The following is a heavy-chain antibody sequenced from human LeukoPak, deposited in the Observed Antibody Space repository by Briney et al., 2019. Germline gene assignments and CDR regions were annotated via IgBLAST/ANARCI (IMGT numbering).Heavy chain of an antibody. D-gene: IGHD3-22*01. V-gene: IGHV3-48*01. J-gene: IGHJ1*01. CDR2: ISSRSSTI. CDR1: GFTFSSYS. CDR3: ARDLDRSGYYPRGDFQP. Sequence: GGSLRLSCAASGFTFSSYSMNWVRQAPGKGLEWVSYISSRSSTIYYADSVKGRFTISRDNAKNSLYLQMNSLRAADTAVYYCARDLDRSGYYPRGDFQPWGQGTLVTVSS.